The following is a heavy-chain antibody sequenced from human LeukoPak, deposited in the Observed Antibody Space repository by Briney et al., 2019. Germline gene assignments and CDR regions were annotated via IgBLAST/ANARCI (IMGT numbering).Heavy chain of an antibody. Sequence: GGSLRLSCVVSGFTFSSYAMSWVRQAPGKGLEGVSAISGSGGTYYSDSVTGRFTISRDNSKNTLYLQMNSLRAEDTGVYYCAKVSQGITMVDYWGQGTLVTVSS. J-gene: IGHJ4*02. V-gene: IGHV3-23*01. D-gene: IGHD1-1*01. CDR2: ISGSGGT. CDR1: GFTFSSYA. CDR3: AKVSQGITMVDY.